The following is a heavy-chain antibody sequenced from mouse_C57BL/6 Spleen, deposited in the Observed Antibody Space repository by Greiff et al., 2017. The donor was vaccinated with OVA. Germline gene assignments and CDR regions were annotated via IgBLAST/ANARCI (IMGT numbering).Heavy chain of an antibody. J-gene: IGHJ2*01. V-gene: IGHV1-80*01. Sequence: VQLQQSGAELVKPGASVKISCKASGYAFSSYWMNWVKQRPGKGLEWIGQIYPGDGDTNYNGKFKGKATLTADKSSSTAYMQLSSLTSEDSAVYFCAREGYYGSLDYWGQGTTLTVSS. CDR1: GYAFSSYW. D-gene: IGHD1-1*01. CDR2: IYPGDGDT. CDR3: AREGYYGSLDY.